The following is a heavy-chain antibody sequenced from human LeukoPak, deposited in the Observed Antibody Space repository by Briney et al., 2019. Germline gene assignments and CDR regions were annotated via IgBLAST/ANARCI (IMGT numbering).Heavy chain of an antibody. CDR3: ARGGVATIIFDY. V-gene: IGHV1-2*02. CDR2: INPNGGGT. CDR1: GYTFTGYY. J-gene: IGHJ4*02. D-gene: IGHD5-12*01. Sequence: ASVKVSCKASGYTFTGYYMHWVRQAPGQGLEWMGWINPNGGGTNYAQKFQGRVTMTRDTSISTAYMELSRLRSDDTAVYYCARGGVATIIFDYWGQGTLVTVSS.